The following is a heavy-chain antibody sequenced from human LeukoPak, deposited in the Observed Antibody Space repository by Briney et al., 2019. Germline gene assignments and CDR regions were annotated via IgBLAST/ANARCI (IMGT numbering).Heavy chain of an antibody. CDR2: IWFDGSNK. D-gene: IGHD2-15*01. V-gene: IGHV3-33*06. CDR3: AKASLVVVAADAFDI. J-gene: IGHJ3*02. CDR1: GFTISSYG. Sequence: PGGSLRLSCAASGFTISSYGMHWVRQAPGKGLEWVAVIWFDGSNKYYADSVKGRFTISRDNSKNTLYLQMNSLRAEDTAVYYCAKASLVVVAADAFDIWGQGTMVTVSS.